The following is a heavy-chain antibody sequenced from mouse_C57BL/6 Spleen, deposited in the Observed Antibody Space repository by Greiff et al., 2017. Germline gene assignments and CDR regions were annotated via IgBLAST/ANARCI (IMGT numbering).Heavy chain of an antibody. CDR1: GYTFTDYY. J-gene: IGHJ1*03. Sequence: EVQLQQSGPELVKPGASVKISCKASGYTFTDYYMNWVKQSHGKSLEWIGDINPNNGGTSYNQKFKGKATLTVDKSSSTAYMELRSLTSEDSAVYYCARRMYYYGSSYDGYFDVWGTGTTVTVSS. CDR2: INPNNGGT. CDR3: ARRMYYYGSSYDGYFDV. D-gene: IGHD1-1*01. V-gene: IGHV1-26*01.